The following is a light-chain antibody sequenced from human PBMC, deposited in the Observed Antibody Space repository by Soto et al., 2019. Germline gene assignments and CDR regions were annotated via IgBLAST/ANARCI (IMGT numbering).Light chain of an antibody. CDR1: QSVSSN. J-gene: IGKJ2*01. V-gene: IGKV3-15*01. CDR2: GAS. CDR3: QQYNNWPPRDT. Sequence: EIVMTQSPATLSVSPGERATLSCRASQSVSSNLAWYQQKPGQAPRLLIYGASTRATGIPARFSGSGSGTEFTLTISSLQSEDFAVYYCQQYNNWPPRDTFGQGT.